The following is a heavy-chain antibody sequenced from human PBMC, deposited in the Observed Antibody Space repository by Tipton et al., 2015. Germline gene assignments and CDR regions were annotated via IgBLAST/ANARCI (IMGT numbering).Heavy chain of an antibody. CDR3: TTGSLFGVVTGAEDY. J-gene: IGHJ4*02. V-gene: IGHV3-15*01. CDR1: GFTFTWAW. Sequence: SLRLSCAASGFTFTWAWMSWVRHVPGKGLEWVGRMKSIRDGGTADYAAPVKGRFTISRDDSKNTLYLQMNSLKTEDTAVYYCTTGSLFGVVTGAEDYWGQGALVTVSS. CDR2: MKSIRDGGTA. D-gene: IGHD2-21*02.